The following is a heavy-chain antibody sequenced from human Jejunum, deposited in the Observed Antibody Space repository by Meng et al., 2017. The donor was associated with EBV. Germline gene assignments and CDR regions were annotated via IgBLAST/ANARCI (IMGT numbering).Heavy chain of an antibody. CDR3: ARSFGGVLADSFDY. CDR2: VIPIFGTA. V-gene: IGHV1-69*06. J-gene: IGHJ4*02. CDR1: GGTFTNYA. Sequence: LVQSGAEVKQPGSAVKVSCKASGGTFTNYAFSWVRQAPGQGLEWIGGVIPIFGTAHYAQKFQGRVTLTADKSTSTAYMQLSSLRSEDTAVYYCARSFGGVLADSFDYWGQGTLVTVSS. D-gene: IGHD3-16*02.